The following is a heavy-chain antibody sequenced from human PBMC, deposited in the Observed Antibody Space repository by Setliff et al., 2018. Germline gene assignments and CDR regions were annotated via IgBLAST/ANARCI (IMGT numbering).Heavy chain of an antibody. V-gene: IGHV1-18*01. CDR2: VSDNNGNT. D-gene: IGHD2-2*01. Sequence: ASVKVSCQASGYRFSTYGLSWVRQAPGQGLEWMAGVSDNNGNTNYAQRFQGRVTLTTDASTSTAYLEVRSLTSDDTAIYYCARLVRYCTRTSCQRTSGAELWGQGTLVTVSS. J-gene: IGHJ4*02. CDR1: GYRFSTYG. CDR3: ARLVRYCTRTSCQRTSGAEL.